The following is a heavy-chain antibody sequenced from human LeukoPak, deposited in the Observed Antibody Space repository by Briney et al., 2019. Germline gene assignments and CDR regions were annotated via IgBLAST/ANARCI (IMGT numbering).Heavy chain of an antibody. CDR1: GGSISSSSYS. D-gene: IGHD5-24*01. Sequence: SETLSLTCTVSGGSISSSSYSWGWICQPPGKGLEWIGSIYYSGSTYYNPSLKSRVTISVDTSKNQFSLKLNSVTAADTAVYYCARQSMAAANWFDPWGQGTLVTVSS. J-gene: IGHJ5*02. CDR2: IYYSGST. V-gene: IGHV4-39*01. CDR3: ARQSMAAANWFDP.